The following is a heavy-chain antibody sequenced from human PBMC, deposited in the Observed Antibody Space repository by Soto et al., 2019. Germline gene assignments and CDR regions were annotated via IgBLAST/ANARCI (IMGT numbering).Heavy chain of an antibody. CDR1: GFTFSHYA. J-gene: IGHJ3*02. D-gene: IGHD1-1*01. Sequence: QVQLVESGGGVVQPGRSLRLSCAASGFTFSHYAMHWVRQAPGKGLEWVAVISYDGSNKYYADSVKGRFTMSRDNSKNTLYLQVNSLRADDTAVYYCARYWMGGNAFDIWGQGTMVTVSS. CDR3: ARYWMGGNAFDI. V-gene: IGHV3-30-3*01. CDR2: ISYDGSNK.